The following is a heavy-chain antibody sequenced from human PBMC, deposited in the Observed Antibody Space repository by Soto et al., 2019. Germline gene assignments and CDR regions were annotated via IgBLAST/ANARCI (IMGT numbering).Heavy chain of an antibody. D-gene: IGHD2-2*02. CDR3: AREEKLQVPAAIGFNWFDP. Sequence: GGSLRLSCAASGFTFSSYSMNWVRQAPGKGLEWVSSISSSSSYIYYADSVKGRFTISRDNAKNSLYLQMNSLRSEDTAVYYCAREEKLQVPAAIGFNWFDPWGQGTLVTVSS. J-gene: IGHJ5*02. CDR2: ISSSSSYI. V-gene: IGHV3-21*01. CDR1: GFTFSSYS.